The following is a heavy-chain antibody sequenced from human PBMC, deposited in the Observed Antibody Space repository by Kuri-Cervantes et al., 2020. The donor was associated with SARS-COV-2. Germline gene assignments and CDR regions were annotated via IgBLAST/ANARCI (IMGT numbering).Heavy chain of an antibody. D-gene: IGHD2-2*01. V-gene: IGHV3-30*18. J-gene: IGHJ6*02. CDR2: ISYDGSNK. CDR3: AKEIDIVVVPAAPYYYYGMDV. CDR1: GFTFSSYG. Sequence: GESLKISCAASGFTFSSYGMHWVRQAPGKRLEWVAVISYDGSNKYYADSVKGRFTISRDNSKNTLYLQMNSLRAEDTAVYYCAKEIDIVVVPAAPYYYYGMDVWGQGTTVTVSS.